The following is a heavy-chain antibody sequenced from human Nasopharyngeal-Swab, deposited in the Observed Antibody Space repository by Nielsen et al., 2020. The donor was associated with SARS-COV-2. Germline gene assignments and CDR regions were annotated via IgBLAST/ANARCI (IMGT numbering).Heavy chain of an antibody. Sequence: GESLKISCTASGFSFNNYGMHWVRQAPGKGLEWVAVISYEGSKKFYAESVEGRFTISRDYSKNTLYLQMDSLRTEDTAMYFCAKANALFWFGQFKNDAFDIWGQGTMVAVSS. CDR2: ISYEGSKK. CDR1: GFSFNNYG. CDR3: AKANALFWFGQFKNDAFDI. J-gene: IGHJ3*02. D-gene: IGHD3-10*01. V-gene: IGHV3-30*18.